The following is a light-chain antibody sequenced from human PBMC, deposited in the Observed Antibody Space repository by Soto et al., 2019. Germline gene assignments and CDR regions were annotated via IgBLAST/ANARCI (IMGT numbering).Light chain of an antibody. CDR1: QSVSTSY. CDR2: DTS. Sequence: EIVLTQSPGTLSLSPGERATLSCRASQSVSTSYLAWYQQKPGQAPRLLIYDTSSRVTGIPDRFSGSGSGTDFTLTISRLEPEDLAVYYCQQYGASRWTFGPGTKVDIK. J-gene: IGKJ1*01. CDR3: QQYGASRWT. V-gene: IGKV3-20*01.